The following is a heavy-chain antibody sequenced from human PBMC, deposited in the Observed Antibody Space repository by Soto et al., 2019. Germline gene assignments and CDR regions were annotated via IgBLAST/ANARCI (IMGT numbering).Heavy chain of an antibody. CDR1: GFTFSAYW. CDR3: TRGTRVSSNGTGAH. J-gene: IGHJ4*02. V-gene: IGHV3-74*01. CDR2: ISDDGSTT. Sequence: GSLRLSCEVSGFTFSAYWMHWVRQVPGKGLIWVSRISDDGSTTTYADSVKGRFTISRDNAKNTLYLQMNSLRADDTGLYYCTRGTRVSSNGTGAHWGQGTLVTVSS. D-gene: IGHD6-6*01.